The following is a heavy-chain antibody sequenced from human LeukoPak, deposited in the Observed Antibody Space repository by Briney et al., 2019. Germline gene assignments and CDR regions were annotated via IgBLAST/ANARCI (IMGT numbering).Heavy chain of an antibody. CDR1: GFTFSTSA. CDR3: AKGPLPGGFDY. CDR2: ISGSGSGGST. D-gene: IGHD4-23*01. J-gene: IGHJ4*02. V-gene: IGHV3-23*01. Sequence: PGGSLRLSCAASGFTFSTSAMSWVRQAPGKGLERVSNISGSGSGGSTYYADSVKGRFTISRDNSKNTLYLQMNRLRADDTAVYYCAKGPLPGGFDYWGQGTLVTVSS.